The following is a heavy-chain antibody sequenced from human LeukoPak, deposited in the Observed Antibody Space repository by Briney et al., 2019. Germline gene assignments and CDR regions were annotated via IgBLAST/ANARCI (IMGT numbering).Heavy chain of an antibody. V-gene: IGHV3-21*01. CDR2: ISSSSSYI. J-gene: IGHJ4*02. CDR3: ASGYCSSTSCYDFDY. D-gene: IGHD2-2*03. Sequence: GGSLILSCAASGFTFSSYSMNWARQAPGKGLEWVSSISSSSSYIYYADSVKGRFTISRDNAKNSLYLQMNSLRAEDTAVYYCASGYCSSTSCYDFDYWGQGTLVTVSS. CDR1: GFTFSSYS.